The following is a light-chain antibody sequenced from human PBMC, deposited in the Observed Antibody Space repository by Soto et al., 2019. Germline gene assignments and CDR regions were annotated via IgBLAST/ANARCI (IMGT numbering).Light chain of an antibody. Sequence: NFLLTQPHSVSESPGKTVTISCTRSSGSIASNYVQWYQQRPGSAPTTVFYEDNQRPSGVPDRFSGSIDSSSNSASLTISGLKTEDEADSYCQSYDSSNVVFGGGTKVTVL. CDR2: EDN. CDR3: QSYDSSNVV. V-gene: IGLV6-57*03. CDR1: SGSIASNY. J-gene: IGLJ2*01.